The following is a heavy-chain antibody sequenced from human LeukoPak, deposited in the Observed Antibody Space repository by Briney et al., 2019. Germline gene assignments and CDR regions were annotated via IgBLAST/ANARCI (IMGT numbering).Heavy chain of an antibody. J-gene: IGHJ1*01. CDR3: ARRRYYDSSGYLE. CDR2: IYYSGRT. D-gene: IGHD3-22*01. V-gene: IGHV4-39*01. CDR1: GDSVSRSDSY. Sequence: SETLSLTCTIFGDSVSRSDSYWDWIRQPPGKGLEWIGTIYYSGRTYYSPSLKRRVTLSVDMSNNQFSLTLSSVTAADTALYFCARRRYYDSSGYLEWGQGTLVTVSS.